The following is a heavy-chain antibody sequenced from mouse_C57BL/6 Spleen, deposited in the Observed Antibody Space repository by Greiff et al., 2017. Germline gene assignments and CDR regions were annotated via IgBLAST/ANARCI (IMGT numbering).Heavy chain of an antibody. CDR3: ARSYRYYAMDY. J-gene: IGHJ4*01. V-gene: IGHV1-55*01. Sequence: QVQLQQPGAELVKPGASVKMSCKASGYTFTSYWITWVKQRPGQGLEWIGDIYPGSGSTNYNEKFKSKATLTVDTSSSTAYMPLSSLTSEDSAVYYCARSYRYYAMDYWGQGTSVTFSS. CDR2: IYPGSGST. CDR1: GYTFTSYW. D-gene: IGHD2-14*01.